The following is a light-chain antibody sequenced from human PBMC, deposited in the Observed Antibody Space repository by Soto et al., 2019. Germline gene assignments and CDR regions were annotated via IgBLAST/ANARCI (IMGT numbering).Light chain of an antibody. J-gene: IGKJ4*01. CDR1: PSVSSSY. CDR2: GAS. Sequence: ELVLQQSPGTLSFSPGERATLSCRASPSVSSSYLAWYQQKPGQAPRLLIYGASSRATGIPDRFSGSGSGTDFTLTISRLEPEDLAVYYCEQYGSAALTVGGGTKEDIK. CDR3: EQYGSAALT. V-gene: IGKV3-20*01.